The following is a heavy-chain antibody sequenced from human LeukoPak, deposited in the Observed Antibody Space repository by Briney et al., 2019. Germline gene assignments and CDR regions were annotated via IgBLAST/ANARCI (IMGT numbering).Heavy chain of an antibody. CDR3: ARADIVVVKALDY. CDR1: GGTFSSYA. CDR2: IIPIFGTA. J-gene: IGHJ4*02. Sequence: GASVKVSCKASGGTFSSYAISWVRQAPGQGLEWMGGIIPIFGTANYAQKFQGRVTITTDESTRTAYMELSSLRSEDTAVYYCARADIVVVKALDYWGQGTLVTVSS. D-gene: IGHD2-2*01. V-gene: IGHV1-69*05.